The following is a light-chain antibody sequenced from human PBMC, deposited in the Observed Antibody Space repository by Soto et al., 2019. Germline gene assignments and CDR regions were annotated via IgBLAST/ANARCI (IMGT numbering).Light chain of an antibody. CDR2: EGT. Sequence: QSVLTQPASVSGSPGQSITISCTGTSSDVGGYDLVSWYQHHPGEAPQLIISEGTKRPSGVSNRFSASKSGNTASLTIYGLQDEDEADYYCASYAGAYTFVFGGGTKVTVL. V-gene: IGLV2-23*03. J-gene: IGLJ2*01. CDR1: SSDVGGYDL. CDR3: ASYAGAYTFV.